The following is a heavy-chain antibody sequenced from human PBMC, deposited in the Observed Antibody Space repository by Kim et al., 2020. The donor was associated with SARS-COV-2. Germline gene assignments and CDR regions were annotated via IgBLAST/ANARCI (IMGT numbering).Heavy chain of an antibody. D-gene: IGHD1-26*01. CDR2: ISWNSAGI. CDR1: GFDFSDYA. CDR3: AKGSKPVGIDWYFDA. V-gene: IGHV3-9*01. J-gene: IGHJ2*01. Sequence: GGSLRLSCAASGFDFSDYAMHWVRQGPGKGLEWVSGISWNSAGIAYADSVKGRFTISRDNGEKSLYLEIKSLRTEDTAFYYCAKGSKPVGIDWYFDAWGRGTLVTVSS.